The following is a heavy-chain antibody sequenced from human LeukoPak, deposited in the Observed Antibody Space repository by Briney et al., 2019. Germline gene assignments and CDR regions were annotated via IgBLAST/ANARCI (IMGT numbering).Heavy chain of an antibody. J-gene: IGHJ3*02. CDR2: INPSGGST. Sequence: ASVKVSCKASGHTFTSYDINWVRQATGQGLEWMGIINPSGGSTSYAQKFQGRVTMTRDTSTSTVYMELSSLRSEDTAVYYCASSVYYDSSGYYYGNGGDAFDIWGQGTMVTVSS. CDR1: GHTFTSYD. CDR3: ASSVYYDSSGYYYGNGGDAFDI. D-gene: IGHD3-22*01. V-gene: IGHV1-46*01.